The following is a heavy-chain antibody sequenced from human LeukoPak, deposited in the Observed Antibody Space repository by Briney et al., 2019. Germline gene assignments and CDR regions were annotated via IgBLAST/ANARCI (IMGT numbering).Heavy chain of an antibody. CDR3: ARVGGSYYHFDY. CDR1: GFTFSSYA. CDR2: ISYDGSNK. D-gene: IGHD1-26*01. V-gene: IGHV3-30-3*01. J-gene: IGHJ4*02. Sequence: GGSLRLSCAASGFTFSSYAMHWVRQAPGKGLEGVAVISYDGSNKYYADSVKGRFTISRDNSKNTLYLQMNSLRAEDTAVYYCARVGGSYYHFDYWGQGTLVTVSS.